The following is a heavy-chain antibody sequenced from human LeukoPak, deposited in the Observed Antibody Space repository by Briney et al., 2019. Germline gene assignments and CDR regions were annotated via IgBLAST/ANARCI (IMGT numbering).Heavy chain of an antibody. CDR1: GGSISSSSYY. J-gene: IGHJ3*02. CDR3: ARTENVLRYFDWLVGRYAFDI. D-gene: IGHD3-9*01. V-gene: IGHV4-39*07. Sequence: SETLSLTCTVSGGSISSSSYYWGWIRQPPRKGLEWIGSIYYSGSTYYNPSLKSRVTISVDTSKNQFSLKLSSVTAADTAVYYCARTENVLRYFDWLVGRYAFDIWGQGTMVTVSS. CDR2: IYYSGST.